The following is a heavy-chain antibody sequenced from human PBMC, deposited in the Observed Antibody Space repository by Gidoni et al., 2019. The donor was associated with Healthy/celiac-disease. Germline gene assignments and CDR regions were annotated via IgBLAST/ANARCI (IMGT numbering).Heavy chain of an antibody. V-gene: IGHV3-9*01. CDR2: ISWKSGSI. CDR1: GFTFDDYA. Sequence: EVQLVESGGGLVQAGRSLRLSGAAPGFTFDDYAMHWVRQAPGKGLEWVSGISWKSGSIGYADSVKGRFTISRDNAKNSLYLQMNSLRAEDTALYYCAKAPAPGWRYYFDYWGQGTLVTVSS. J-gene: IGHJ4*02. D-gene: IGHD6-19*01. CDR3: AKAPAPGWRYYFDY.